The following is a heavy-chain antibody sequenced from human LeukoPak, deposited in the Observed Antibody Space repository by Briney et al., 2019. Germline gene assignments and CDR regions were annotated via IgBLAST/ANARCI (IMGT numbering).Heavy chain of an antibody. J-gene: IGHJ3*02. V-gene: IGHV3-30*03. CDR3: ARGPKSDAFDI. CDR2: ISYDGSNK. CDR1: GFTFSTYG. Sequence: GRSLRLSCAASGFTFSTYGMHWVRQAPGKGLEWVAVISYDGSNKYYADSVKGRFTISRDNSKNTLYLQMNSLRAEDTAVYYCARGPKSDAFDIWGQGTMVTVSS.